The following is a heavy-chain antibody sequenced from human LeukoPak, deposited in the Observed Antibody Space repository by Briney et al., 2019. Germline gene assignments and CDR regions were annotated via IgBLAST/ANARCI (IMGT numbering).Heavy chain of an antibody. CDR1: GFTFSSYE. CDR2: IYYSGST. D-gene: IGHD2-15*01. Sequence: LRLSCAASGFTFSSYEMNWVRQPPGKGLEWIANIYYSGSTYYNPSLKSRVTISVDTSKNQLSLKLSAVNAADTAVYYCAKVRLGYCSGGSCSRGGTPMDVWGKGTTVTISS. CDR3: AKVRLGYCSGGSCSRGGTPMDV. V-gene: IGHV4-59*04. J-gene: IGHJ6*03.